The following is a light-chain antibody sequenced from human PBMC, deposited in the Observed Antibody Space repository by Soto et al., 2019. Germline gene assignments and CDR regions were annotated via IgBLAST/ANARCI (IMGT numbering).Light chain of an antibody. CDR3: QTWGTGPWV. V-gene: IGLV4-69*02. CDR2: INNDGSH. CDR1: SGHNSYA. J-gene: IGLJ3*02. Sequence: QLVLTQSPSASASLGASVKLTCTLSSGHNSYAIAWHQQQPEKGPRYVMKINNDGSHIKGDGIPDRFSGSSSGAERYLTISSLQSEDGADYYCQTWGTGPWVFGGGTKLTVL.